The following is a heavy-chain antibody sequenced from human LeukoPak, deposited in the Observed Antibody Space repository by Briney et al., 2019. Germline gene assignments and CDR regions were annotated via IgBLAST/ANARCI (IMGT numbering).Heavy chain of an antibody. CDR3: ARISCSGGSCLLP. D-gene: IGHD2-15*01. J-gene: IGHJ5*02. Sequence: SETLSLTCTVSGGSISSSSYYWGWIRQPPGKGLEWIGSIYYSGSIYYNPSLKSRVTISVDTSKNQFSLKLSSVTAADTAVYYCARISCSGGSCLLPWGQGTLVTVSS. CDR1: GGSISSSSYY. V-gene: IGHV4-39*07. CDR2: IYYSGSI.